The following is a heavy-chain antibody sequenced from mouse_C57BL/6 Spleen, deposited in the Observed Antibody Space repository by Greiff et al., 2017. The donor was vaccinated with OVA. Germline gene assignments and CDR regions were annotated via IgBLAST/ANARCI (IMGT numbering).Heavy chain of an antibody. Sequence: VQLQQPGAELVKPGASVKVSCKASGYTFTSYWMHWVKQRPGQGLEWIGRIHPSDSDTNYNQKFKGKATLTVDKSSSTAYMQLSSLTSEDSAVDYCAIEWLLREFADWGQGTLVTVSA. CDR2: IHPSDSDT. CDR1: GYTFTSYW. CDR3: AIEWLLREFAD. J-gene: IGHJ3*01. D-gene: IGHD2-3*01. V-gene: IGHV1-74*01.